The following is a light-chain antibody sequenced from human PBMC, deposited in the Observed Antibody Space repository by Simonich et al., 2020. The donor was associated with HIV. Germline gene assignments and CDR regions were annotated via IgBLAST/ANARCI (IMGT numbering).Light chain of an antibody. V-gene: IGKV4-1*01. Sequence: DIVMTQSPDSLAVSLGERATINCKSSQNILYNNKYYLAWYQQKPGQPPKLLIYWASARESGVPDRFSGSGSGTDFTLTISSLQAEDVAVYYCQQYYSTPRTFGQGTKVEIK. CDR3: QQYYSTPRT. CDR2: WAS. CDR1: QNILYNNKYY. J-gene: IGKJ1*01.